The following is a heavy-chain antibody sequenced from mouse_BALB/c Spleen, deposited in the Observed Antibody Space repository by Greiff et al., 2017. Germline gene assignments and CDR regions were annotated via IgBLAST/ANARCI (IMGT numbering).Heavy chain of an antibody. CDR2: ISDGGSYT. Sequence: EVKLVESGGGLVKPGGSLKLSCAASGFTFRDYYMYWVRQTPEKRLEWVATISDGGSYTYYPDSVKGRFTISRDNAKNNLYLQMSSLKSEDTAMYYCARDGTGTGIDDWGQGTTLTVSS. V-gene: IGHV5-4*02. J-gene: IGHJ2*01. D-gene: IGHD4-1*01. CDR1: GFTFRDYY. CDR3: ARDGTGTGIDD.